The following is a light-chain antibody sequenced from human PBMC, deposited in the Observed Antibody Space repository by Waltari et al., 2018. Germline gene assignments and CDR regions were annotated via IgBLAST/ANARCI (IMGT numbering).Light chain of an antibody. CDR3: CSYAGSSTEV. V-gene: IGLV2-23*02. CDR1: SSDVGSYNL. CDR2: EVS. Sequence: QSALTQPASVSGSPGQSITISCTGTSSDVGSYNLVSWYQQHPGKAPKRMIYEVSKRPSGVSNRFSGSKSGNTASLTISGLQAEDEADYYCCSYAGSSTEVFGGGTKLTVL. J-gene: IGLJ3*02.